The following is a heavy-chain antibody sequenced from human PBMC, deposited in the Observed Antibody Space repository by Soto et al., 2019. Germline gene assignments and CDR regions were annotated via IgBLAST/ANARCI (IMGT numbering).Heavy chain of an antibody. D-gene: IGHD3-10*01. CDR2: ISTSVGST. Sequence: GGSLRISCAASGFTFRTYAMSWVRQAPGKGLEWVSAISTSVGSTYYTDSVKGRFTISRDNSKNTLYLQMNSLRAEDTAVYYCAKGGQSYDYWGQGTLVTVSS. CDR1: GFTFRTYA. J-gene: IGHJ4*02. CDR3: AKGGQSYDY. V-gene: IGHV3-23*01.